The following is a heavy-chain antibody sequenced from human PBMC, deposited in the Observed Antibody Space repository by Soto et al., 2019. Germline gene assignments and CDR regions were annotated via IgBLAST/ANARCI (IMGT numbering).Heavy chain of an antibody. D-gene: IGHD2-21*02. Sequence: GGSLRLSCAASGFTFSDYYMSWIRQAPGKGLEWVSYISSSGSTIYYADSVKGRFTISRDNAKNSLYLQMNSLRAEDTAVYYCARGPFPLTVLYGGNSDGAFDIWGQGTMVTVS. CDR3: ARGPFPLTVLYGGNSDGAFDI. CDR2: ISSSGSTI. CDR1: GFTFSDYY. J-gene: IGHJ3*02. V-gene: IGHV3-11*01.